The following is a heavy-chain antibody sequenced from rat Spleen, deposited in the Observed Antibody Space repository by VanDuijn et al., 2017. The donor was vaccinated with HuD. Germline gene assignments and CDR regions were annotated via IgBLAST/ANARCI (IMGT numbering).Heavy chain of an antibody. CDR3: VGAGYLRDWYFDF. J-gene: IGHJ1*01. CDR1: GFTFNNYW. CDR2: ITNTGDST. D-gene: IGHD2-2*01. V-gene: IGHV5-31*01. Sequence: EVQLVESGGGLVQPGRSLKLSCVASGFTFNNYWMSWIRQAPGKGLEWIASITNTGDSTYYLDSVKGRFTISRDNAKRTLFLQMDSLRSDDTATYHCVGAGYLRDWYFDFWGPGTMVTVSS.